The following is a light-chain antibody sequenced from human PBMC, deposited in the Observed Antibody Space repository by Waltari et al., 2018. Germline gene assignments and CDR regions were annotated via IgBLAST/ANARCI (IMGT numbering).Light chain of an antibody. CDR1: NPNIGNKD. V-gene: IGLV1-51*01. CDR3: GTWDSSLSDVV. J-gene: IGLJ2*01. CDR2: DND. Sequence: QSVLTQPPSVSAAPGQKVTISCSGINPNIGNKDVSWYQQFHGTAPKLLIYDNDKRPSGIPDRFSGSKSGTSATLGITGLQTGDEADYYCGTWDSSLSDVVFGGGTKLTVL.